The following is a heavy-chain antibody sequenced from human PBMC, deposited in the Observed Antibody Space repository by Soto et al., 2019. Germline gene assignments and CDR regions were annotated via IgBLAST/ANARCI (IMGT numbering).Heavy chain of an antibody. Sequence: QVQLVESGGGVVQPGRSLRLSCAASGFTFSSYGMHWVRQAPGKGLEWVAVISYDGSNKYYADSVKGRFTISRDNSKNTLYLQMNSLRAEDTAVYYCANLYGRDYWGQGTLVTVSS. CDR3: ANLYGRDY. D-gene: IGHD4-17*01. V-gene: IGHV3-30*18. CDR2: ISYDGSNK. J-gene: IGHJ4*02. CDR1: GFTFSSYG.